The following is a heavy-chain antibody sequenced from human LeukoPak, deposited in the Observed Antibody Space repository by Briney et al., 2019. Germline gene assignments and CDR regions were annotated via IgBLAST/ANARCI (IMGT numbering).Heavy chain of an antibody. D-gene: IGHD5-18*01. Sequence: GGSLRLSCAASGFTFSSYWMSWVRQAPGKGLEWVANIKQDGSEKYYVDSVKGRFTISRDNAKNSLYLQMNSLRAEDTAVYYCARSPYSYGYSYYYYYYMDVWGKGTTVTVSS. CDR3: ARSPYSYGYSYYYYYYMDV. V-gene: IGHV3-7*01. J-gene: IGHJ6*03. CDR1: GFTFSSYW. CDR2: IKQDGSEK.